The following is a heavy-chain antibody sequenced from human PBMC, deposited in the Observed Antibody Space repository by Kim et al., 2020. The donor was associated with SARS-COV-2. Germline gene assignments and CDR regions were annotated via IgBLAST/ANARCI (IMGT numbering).Heavy chain of an antibody. CDR1: GFTFTDSG. Sequence: GGSLRLSCAASGFTFTDSGIHWVRQASGKGLEWVGRIRSKINTYATAYAASVKGRFTISRDDSKNTAYLQMNSVKTEDTAVYYCTRTPTFYDILIDFGGDAFDIWGQGTVVTVSS. V-gene: IGHV3-73*01. D-gene: IGHD3-9*01. CDR2: IRSKINTYAT. CDR3: TRTPTFYDILIDFGGDAFDI. J-gene: IGHJ3*02.